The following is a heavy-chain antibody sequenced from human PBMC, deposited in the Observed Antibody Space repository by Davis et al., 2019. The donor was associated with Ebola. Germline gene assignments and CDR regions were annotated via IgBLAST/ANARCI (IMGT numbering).Heavy chain of an antibody. CDR1: GGTFSSYA. V-gene: IGHV1-69*05. J-gene: IGHJ4*02. Sequence: SVKVSCKASGGTFSSYAISWVRQAPGQGLEWMGGIIPIFGTANYAQKLQGRVTMTTDTSTSTAYMELRSLRSDDTAVYYCARRHYDSTEGFDYWGQGTLVTVSS. CDR2: IIPIFGTA. D-gene: IGHD3-22*01. CDR3: ARRHYDSTEGFDY.